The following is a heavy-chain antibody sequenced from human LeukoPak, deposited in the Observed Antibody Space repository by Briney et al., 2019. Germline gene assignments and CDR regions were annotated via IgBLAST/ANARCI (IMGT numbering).Heavy chain of an antibody. CDR2: INAGNGNT. D-gene: IGHD3-3*01. CDR3: ARIGNNPRITIFGVAHLDYYYYGMDV. CDR1: GYTFTSYA. V-gene: IGHV1-3*01. Sequence: GASVKVSCKASGYTFTSYAMHWVRQAPGQRLEWMGWINAGNGNTKYSQKFQGRVTITRDTSASTAYMELSSLRSEDTAVYYCARIGNNPRITIFGVAHLDYYYYGMDVWGQGTTVTVSS. J-gene: IGHJ6*02.